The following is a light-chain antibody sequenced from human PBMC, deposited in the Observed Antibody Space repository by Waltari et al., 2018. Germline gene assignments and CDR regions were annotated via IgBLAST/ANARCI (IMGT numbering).Light chain of an antibody. Sequence: DIQLTQSPSSLPASLGARVTITCRASQSISTFLNWYQQKPGEAPKLLVYTASALQSGVPLRFSGSGSGTDFTLTISSLQPEDSATYFCQQSYFTPSTFGRGTKVEIK. CDR3: QQSYFTPST. CDR1: QSISTF. V-gene: IGKV1-39*01. CDR2: TAS. J-gene: IGKJ2*02.